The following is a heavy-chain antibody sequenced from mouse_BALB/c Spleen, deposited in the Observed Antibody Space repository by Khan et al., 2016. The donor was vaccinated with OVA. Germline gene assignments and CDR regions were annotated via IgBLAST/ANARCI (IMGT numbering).Heavy chain of an antibody. CDR1: GFTFSGFG. V-gene: IGHV5-17*02. Sequence: EVELVESGGGLVQPGRSRKLSCAASGFTFSGFGMHWVRQAPEKGLEWVAYISSGSSTIYYADTVKGRFTFSRDNPKNTLFLQMTILRSEDTAIYFCARTGYYYFDYWGQCTTLTVSS. CDR2: ISSGSSTI. J-gene: IGHJ2*01. D-gene: IGHD2-3*01. CDR3: ARTGYYYFDY.